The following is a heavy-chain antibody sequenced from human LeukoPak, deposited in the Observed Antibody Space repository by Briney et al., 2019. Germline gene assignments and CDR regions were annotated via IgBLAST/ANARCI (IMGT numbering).Heavy chain of an antibody. D-gene: IGHD6-19*01. J-gene: IGHJ4*02. Sequence: ASVKVSCKASGYTFTSYGISWVRQAPGQGLEWMGWISAYNGNTNYAQKLQGRVTMTTDTSTSTAYMELRSLRSDDTAVYDCARAGLRIAVAGTLDYWGQGTLVTVSS. CDR1: GYTFTSYG. V-gene: IGHV1-18*01. CDR3: ARAGLRIAVAGTLDY. CDR2: ISAYNGNT.